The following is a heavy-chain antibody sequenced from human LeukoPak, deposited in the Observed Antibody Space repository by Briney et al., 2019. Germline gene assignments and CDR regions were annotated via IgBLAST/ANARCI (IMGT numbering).Heavy chain of an antibody. CDR2: ISSSDSTI. Sequence: GGSLRLSCAASGFTFSDCYMSWIRQAPGKGLEWVSYISSSDSTIYYADSVKGLFTVSRDNAKNSLFLQMNSLRAEDTAIYYCARKHTVTTTFDYWGQGALVTVSS. J-gene: IGHJ4*02. CDR3: ARKHTVTTTFDY. V-gene: IGHV3-11*01. D-gene: IGHD4-17*01. CDR1: GFTFSDCY.